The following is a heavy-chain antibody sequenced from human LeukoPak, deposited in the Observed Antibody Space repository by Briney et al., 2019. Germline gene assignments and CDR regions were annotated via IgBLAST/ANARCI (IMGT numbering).Heavy chain of an antibody. CDR3: AKDYYDSSGYYYGYYYYYMDV. CDR1: GFTFSNYA. CDR2: ISGSGDNT. Sequence: GGSLRLSCAASGFTFSNYAMSWVRQAPGKGLEWVSAISGSGDNTYYADSVKGRFTVSRDNSKNTLYLQMNSLRAEDTAVYYCAKDYYDSSGYYYGYYYYYMDVWGKGTTVTISS. D-gene: IGHD3-22*01. V-gene: IGHV3-23*01. J-gene: IGHJ6*03.